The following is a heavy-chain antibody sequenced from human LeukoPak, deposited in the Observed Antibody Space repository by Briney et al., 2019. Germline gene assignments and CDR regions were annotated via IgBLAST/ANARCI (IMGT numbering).Heavy chain of an antibody. CDR3: ARDRGITIFGVVARGYYYGMDV. D-gene: IGHD3-3*01. J-gene: IGHJ6*02. V-gene: IGHV1-46*01. CDR2: INPSGGST. Sequence: ASVKVSCKASGYTFTSYYMHWVRQAPGQGLEWMGIINPSGGSTSYAQKFQGRVTMTRDTSTSTVYMELSSLRSEDTAVYYCARDRGITIFGVVARGYYYGMDVWGQGTTVTVSS. CDR1: GYTFTSYY.